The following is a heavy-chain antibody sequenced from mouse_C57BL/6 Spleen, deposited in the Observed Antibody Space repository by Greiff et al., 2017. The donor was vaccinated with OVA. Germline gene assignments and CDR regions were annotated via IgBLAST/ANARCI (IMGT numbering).Heavy chain of an antibody. CDR2: ISNGGGST. CDR3: ARRGSGYGYFDV. CDR1: GFTFSDYY. V-gene: IGHV5-12*01. D-gene: IGHD3-2*02. J-gene: IGHJ1*03. Sequence: EVKVVESGGGLVQPGGSLKLSCAASGFTFSDYYMYWVRQTPEKRLEWVAYISNGGGSTYYPDTVKGRFTISRDNAKNTLYLQMSRLKSEDTAMYYCARRGSGYGYFDVWGTGTTVTVSS.